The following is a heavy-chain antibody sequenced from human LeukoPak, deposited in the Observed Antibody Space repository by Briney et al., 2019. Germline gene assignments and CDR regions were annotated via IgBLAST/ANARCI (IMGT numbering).Heavy chain of an antibody. Sequence: GGSLRLSCAASGFTFSSYWMSWVRQAPGKGLEWVANIKQDGSEKYYVDSVKGRFTISRDNSKNSLHLQMNSLRAEDTAVYYCARDSGWGLQRSDYWGQGTLVTVSS. CDR2: IKQDGSEK. CDR3: ARDSGWGLQRSDY. V-gene: IGHV3-7*05. J-gene: IGHJ4*02. D-gene: IGHD1-26*01. CDR1: GFTFSSYW.